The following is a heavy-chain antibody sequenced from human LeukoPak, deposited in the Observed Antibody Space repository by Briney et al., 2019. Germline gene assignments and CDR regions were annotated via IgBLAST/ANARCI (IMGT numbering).Heavy chain of an antibody. CDR3: SKKGQADNDGKPD. D-gene: IGHD1-1*01. V-gene: IGHV3-30*02. CDR1: GFTFNTYA. CDR2: IQYDGSDK. J-gene: IGHJ4*02. Sequence: PGGSLRLSCAASGFTFNTYAMHWVRQAPGKGLEWVAFIQYDGSDKYYADSVKGRFTISRDDSRNTLYLQMNSLRAEDTAVYYCSKKGQADNDGKPDWGQGTLVTVSS.